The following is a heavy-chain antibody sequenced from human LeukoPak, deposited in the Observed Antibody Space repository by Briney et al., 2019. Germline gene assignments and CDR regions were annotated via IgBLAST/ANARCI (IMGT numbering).Heavy chain of an antibody. J-gene: IGHJ4*02. CDR1: GFTFSDYY. V-gene: IGHV3-11*03. Sequence: GGSLRLSCAASGFTFSDYYMSWIRQAPGKGLEWVSYISSSSSYTNYADSVKGRFTISRDNSKNTLYLQMNSLRAEDTAVYYCAKESSSSWYPASLDYWGQGTLVTVSS. CDR2: ISSSSSYT. CDR3: AKESSSSWYPASLDY. D-gene: IGHD6-13*01.